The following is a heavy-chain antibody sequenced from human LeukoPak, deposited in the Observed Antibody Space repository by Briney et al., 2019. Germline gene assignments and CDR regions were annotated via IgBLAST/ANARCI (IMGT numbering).Heavy chain of an antibody. Sequence: SETLSLTCTVSGGSISSGGYYWSWVRQHPGKGLEWIGYIYYSGSTYYNPSLKSRVTISVDTSKNQFSLKLSSVTAADTAVYYCAIRSEMATIDWGQGTLVTVSS. J-gene: IGHJ4*02. CDR3: AIRSEMATID. CDR1: GGSISSGGYY. CDR2: IYYSGST. V-gene: IGHV4-31*03. D-gene: IGHD5-24*01.